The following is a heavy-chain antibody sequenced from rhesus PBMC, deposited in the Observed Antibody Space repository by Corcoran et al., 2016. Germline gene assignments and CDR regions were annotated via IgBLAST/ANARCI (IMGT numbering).Heavy chain of an antibody. CDR3: ARRSSGWYYFDY. Sequence: QVQLQESGPGLVKPSETLSLTCAVSGGSISSNYWSWIRQPPGKGLEWIGYIYGSIGSTYDNPSLEDRVTISTDTSKNQFSLKLSSVTAADTAVYYCARRSSGWYYFDYWGQGVLVTVSS. V-gene: IGHV4-160*01. CDR1: GGSISSNY. J-gene: IGHJ4*01. D-gene: IGHD6-31*01. CDR2: IYGSIGST.